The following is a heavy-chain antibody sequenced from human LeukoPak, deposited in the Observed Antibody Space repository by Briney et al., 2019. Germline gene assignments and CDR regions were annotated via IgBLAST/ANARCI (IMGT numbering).Heavy chain of an antibody. CDR1: GGSFSGYY. Sequence: SETLSLTCTVYGGSFSGYYWSWVRQPPGKGLEWTGEIHHTGSTTYNPSLQSRVTISVDTSKNQFSLNLSSVTAADTAVYYCARRWGYCSSTNCFGALDYWGQGTLVTVSS. CDR3: ARRWGYCSSTNCFGALDY. D-gene: IGHD2-2*01. J-gene: IGHJ4*02. CDR2: IHHTGST. V-gene: IGHV4-34*01.